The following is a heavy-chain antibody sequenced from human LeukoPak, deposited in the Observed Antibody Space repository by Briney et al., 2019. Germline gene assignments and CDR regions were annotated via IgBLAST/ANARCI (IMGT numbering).Heavy chain of an antibody. Sequence: GASVKVSCKASGYTFTGYYMHWVRQAPGQGLEWMGWISAYNGNTNYAQKLQGRVTMTTDTSTSTAYMELRSLRSDDTAVYYCARDLAGYDSSGYASDYWGQGTLVTVSS. V-gene: IGHV1-18*04. D-gene: IGHD3-22*01. J-gene: IGHJ4*02. CDR2: ISAYNGNT. CDR1: GYTFTGYY. CDR3: ARDLAGYDSSGYASDY.